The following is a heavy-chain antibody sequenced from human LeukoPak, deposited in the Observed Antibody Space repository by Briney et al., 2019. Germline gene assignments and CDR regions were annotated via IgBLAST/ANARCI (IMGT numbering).Heavy chain of an antibody. CDR1: GGSTSSSSYY. V-gene: IGHV4-39*01. D-gene: IGHD3-3*01. CDR3: ARHEVWAGYDFWSGYYGHYFDY. J-gene: IGHJ4*02. Sequence: PSETLSLTCTVSGGSTSSSSYYWGWIRQPPGKGLEWIGSIYYSGSTYYNPSLKSRVTISVDTSKNQFSLKLSSVTAADTAVYYCARHEVWAGYDFWSGYYGHYFDYWGQGTLVTVSS. CDR2: IYYSGST.